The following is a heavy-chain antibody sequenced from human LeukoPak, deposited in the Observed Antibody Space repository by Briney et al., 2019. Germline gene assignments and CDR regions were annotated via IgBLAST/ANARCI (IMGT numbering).Heavy chain of an antibody. V-gene: IGHV3-23*01. D-gene: IGHD3-16*02. CDR1: GFGFSTYA. CDR3: AKSLYGGCDY. J-gene: IGHJ4*02. Sequence: GGSLRLSCAASGFGFSTYAMSWVRQAPGKGLERVSGVNGNGGSTSYADSVKGRFTIFRDNSKNTVYLQMNSLRVEDTAVYYCAKSLYGGCDYWGQGTVVTVSS. CDR2: VNGNGGST.